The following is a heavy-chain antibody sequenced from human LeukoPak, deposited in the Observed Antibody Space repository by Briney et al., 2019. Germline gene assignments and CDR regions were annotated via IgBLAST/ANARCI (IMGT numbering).Heavy chain of an antibody. J-gene: IGHJ6*02. D-gene: IGHD6-6*01. CDR1: GFIFSNYA. Sequence: PGGSLRLSCAASGFIFSNYAMTWVRQAPGKGLEWVSDISGGGAATYYADSVKGRFTISRDNSKNTLDLQMNSLRAEDTAVYYCAKARSDLYTRSSGVHYYFYYGMDVWGQGATVTVSS. CDR3: AKARSDLYTRSSGVHYYFYYGMDV. V-gene: IGHV3-23*01. CDR2: ISGGGAAT.